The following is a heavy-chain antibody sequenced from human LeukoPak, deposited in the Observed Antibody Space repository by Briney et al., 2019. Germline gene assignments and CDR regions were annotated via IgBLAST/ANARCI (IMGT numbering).Heavy chain of an antibody. CDR3: AREGGIWFGEFPDFDY. J-gene: IGHJ4*02. CDR1: GASITSHY. D-gene: IGHD3-10*01. CDR2: MYNTGST. Sequence: PSETLSLTCTVSGASITSHYWSWIRQPPGKGLEWIGHMYNTGSTNYNPSLKSRVTISVDTSTNQFSLKLSSVTAADTAVYYCAREGGIWFGEFPDFDYWGQGTRVTVSS. V-gene: IGHV4-59*11.